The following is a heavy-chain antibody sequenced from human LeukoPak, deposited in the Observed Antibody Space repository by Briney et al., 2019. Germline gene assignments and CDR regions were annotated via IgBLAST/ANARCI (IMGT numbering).Heavy chain of an antibody. CDR3: AKVAVEANDY. CDR2: IKQDGSEK. Sequence: GGSLRLSCAASGFTFSSYWMSWVRQAPGKGLEWVANIKQDGSEKYYEDSVKGRFTISGDNAKNSLYLQMNFLRVEDTAVYYCAKVAVEANDYWGQGTLVTVSS. CDR1: GFTFSSYW. D-gene: IGHD4-23*01. J-gene: IGHJ4*02. V-gene: IGHV3-7*04.